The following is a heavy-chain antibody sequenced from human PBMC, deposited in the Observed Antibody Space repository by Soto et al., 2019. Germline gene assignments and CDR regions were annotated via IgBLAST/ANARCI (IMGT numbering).Heavy chain of an antibody. CDR1: GGSISSGGYY. V-gene: IGHV4-31*03. D-gene: IGHD5-12*01. CDR2: IYYSGST. J-gene: IGHJ2*01. Sequence: LSLTCTVSGGSISSGGYYWSWIRQHPGKGLEWIGYIYYSGSTYYNPSLKSRVTISVDTSKNQFSLKLSSVTAADTAVYYCASLGLEMATNPPGNWYFDLWGRGTLVTVSS. CDR3: ASLGLEMATNPPGNWYFDL.